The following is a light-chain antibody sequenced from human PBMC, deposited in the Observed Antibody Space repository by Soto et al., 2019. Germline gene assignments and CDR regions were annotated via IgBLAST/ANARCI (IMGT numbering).Light chain of an antibody. CDR3: QQDGSSPSFT. CDR1: QTVSSSY. J-gene: IGKJ3*01. CDR2: GTS. Sequence: EIVLTQSPGTLSLSPGERATLSCRASQTVSSSYLAWYQQKPGQAPRLLIYGTSGRATGIPDRFSGSGSGTDFTLTISRLEPEDVAVYYCQQDGSSPSFTLGPGNKVYIK. V-gene: IGKV3-20*01.